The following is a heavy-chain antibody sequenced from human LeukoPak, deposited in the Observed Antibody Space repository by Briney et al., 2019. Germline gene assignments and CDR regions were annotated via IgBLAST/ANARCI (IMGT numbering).Heavy chain of an antibody. CDR1: GGSISSYY. J-gene: IGHJ5*02. D-gene: IGHD6-6*01. CDR3: ARKSSSGLDP. Sequence: SETLSLTCTVSGGSISSYYWSWIRQPPGKGLEWIGYIYYSGSTYYNPSLKSRVTISVDTSKNQFSLKLSSVTAADTAVYYCARKSSSGLDPWGQGTLVTVSS. CDR2: IYYSGST. V-gene: IGHV4-59*06.